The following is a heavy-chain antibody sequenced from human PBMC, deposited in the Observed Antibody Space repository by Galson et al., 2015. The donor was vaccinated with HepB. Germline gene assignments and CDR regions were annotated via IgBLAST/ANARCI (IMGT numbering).Heavy chain of an antibody. J-gene: IGHJ5*02. CDR2: IIPILGIA. CDR3: ARESVVATGVGWFDP. Sequence: SVKVSCKASGGTFSSYAISWVRQAPGQGLEWMGRIIPILGIANYAQKFQGRVTITADKSTSTAYMELSSLGSEDTAVYYCARESVVATGVGWFDPWGQGTLVTVSS. D-gene: IGHD5-12*01. V-gene: IGHV1-69*04. CDR1: GGTFSSYA.